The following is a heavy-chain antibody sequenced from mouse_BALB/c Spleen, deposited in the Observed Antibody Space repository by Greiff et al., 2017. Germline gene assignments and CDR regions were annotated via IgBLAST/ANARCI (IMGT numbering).Heavy chain of an antibody. CDR3: TRLGMITTAWFAY. Sequence: EVKLVESGTVLARPGASVKMSCKASGYSFTSYWMHWVKQRPGQGLEWIGAIYPGNSDTSYNQKFKGKAKLTAVTSASTAYMELSSLTNEDSAVYYCTRLGMITTAWFAYWGQGTLVTVSA. CDR1: GYSFTSYW. V-gene: IGHV1-5*01. CDR2: IYPGNSDT. D-gene: IGHD2-4*01. J-gene: IGHJ3*01.